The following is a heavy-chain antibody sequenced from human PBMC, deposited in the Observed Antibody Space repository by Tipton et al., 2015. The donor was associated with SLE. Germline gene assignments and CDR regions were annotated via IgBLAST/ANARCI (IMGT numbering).Heavy chain of an antibody. D-gene: IGHD3-22*01. CDR3: ASYYDLAFNI. Sequence: QVQLVQSGAEVKKPGASVKVSCKTSGGIFSRYGVSWVRQAPGQGLEWMGGIIPIFGTAMYAQKFQGRVTITTDESTSTAYMELSSLSSEDTAVYYCASYYDLAFNIWGQGTMVTVSS. CDR2: IIPIFGTA. V-gene: IGHV1-69*01. J-gene: IGHJ3*02. CDR1: GGIFSRYG.